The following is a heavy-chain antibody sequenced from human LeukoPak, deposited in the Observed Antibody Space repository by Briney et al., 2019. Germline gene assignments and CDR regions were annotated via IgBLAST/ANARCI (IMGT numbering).Heavy chain of an antibody. D-gene: IGHD3-9*01. Sequence: APVKVSCKASGYSYTRFGVGWVRQAPGQGLEWMGWISAYNDDTKYAQKFQGRVTVTSDPATNTAYMELRSLRSDDTAVYFCARRTNYDILTGYSARGYYFDYWGQGTLVTVSA. CDR2: ISAYNDDT. CDR1: GYSYTRFG. J-gene: IGHJ4*02. CDR3: ARRTNYDILTGYSARGYYFDY. V-gene: IGHV1-18*01.